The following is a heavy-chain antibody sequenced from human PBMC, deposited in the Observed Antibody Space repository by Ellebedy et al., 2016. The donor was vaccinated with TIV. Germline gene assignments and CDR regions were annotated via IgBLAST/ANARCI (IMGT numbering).Heavy chain of an antibody. CDR2: IKPAGSET. CDR1: GFGFSSYW. J-gene: IGHJ4*02. CDR3: AKDYR. V-gene: IGHV3-7*03. D-gene: IGHD3-16*02. Sequence: GESLKISCAASGFGFSSYWMSWVRHLPGKGLAWVANIKPAGSETKYVDSVRGRFTISRDNANNTLYLQMTSLRAEDTAVYFCAKDYRWGQGILVTVSS.